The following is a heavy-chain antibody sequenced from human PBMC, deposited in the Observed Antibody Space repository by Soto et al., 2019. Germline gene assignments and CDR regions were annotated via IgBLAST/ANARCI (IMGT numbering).Heavy chain of an antibody. CDR3: ALIGSTMIEHYLDY. V-gene: IGHV2-26*01. J-gene: IGHJ4*02. D-gene: IGHD3-22*01. Sequence: QVTLKESGPVLVKPAETLTLTCTVSGFSISNARMGVSWIRQPPGKALEWLAHIFSNDEKSYSTSLKSRLTISKDTSKSQVVLTMTNMDPVDTATSYCALIGSTMIEHYLDYWGQGTLVTVSS. CDR2: IFSNDEK. CDR1: GFSISNARMG.